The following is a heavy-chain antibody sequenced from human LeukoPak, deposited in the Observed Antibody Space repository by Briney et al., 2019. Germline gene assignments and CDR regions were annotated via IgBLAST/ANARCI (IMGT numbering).Heavy chain of an antibody. CDR2: IYTSGST. J-gene: IGHJ5*02. D-gene: IGHD2-2*01. Sequence: PSETLFLTCTVSGGSISSGSYYWSWIRQPAGKGLEWIGRIYTSGSTNYNPSLKSRVTISVDTSKNQFSLKLNSVTAADTAVYYCASYGVVIPMGGNWFDPWGQGTLVTVSS. CDR1: GGSISSGSYY. CDR3: ASYGVVIPMGGNWFDP. V-gene: IGHV4-61*02.